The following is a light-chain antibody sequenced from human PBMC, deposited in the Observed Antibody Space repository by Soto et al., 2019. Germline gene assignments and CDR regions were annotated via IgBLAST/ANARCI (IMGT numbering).Light chain of an antibody. Sequence: EIVLTQSPATLSLSPGERDTLSCRASQSVSTYLAWYQQKPGQAPRLLIYDASTRATNIPARFSGSGSGTDFTLTISRLEPEDSAAYYCQQHSNWLFGPGTKVDIK. CDR2: DAS. V-gene: IGKV3-11*01. J-gene: IGKJ3*01. CDR1: QSVSTY. CDR3: QQHSNWL.